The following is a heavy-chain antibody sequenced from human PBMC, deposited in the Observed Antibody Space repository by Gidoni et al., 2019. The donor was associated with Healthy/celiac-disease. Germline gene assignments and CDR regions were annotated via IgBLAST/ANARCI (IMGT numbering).Heavy chain of an antibody. J-gene: IGHJ1*01. CDR3: TRVYAGGARTEYFQH. V-gene: IGHV3-49*03. CDR2: IRSKAYGGTT. Sequence: EVQLVESGGGLVQPGRSLRLSCTASGFTFGDYAMSWFRQAPGKGLEWVGFIRSKAYGGTTEYAASVKGRFTISRDDSKSIAYLQMNSLKTEDTAVYYCTRVYAGGARTEYFQHWGQGTLVTVSS. D-gene: IGHD3-16*01. CDR1: GFTFGDYA.